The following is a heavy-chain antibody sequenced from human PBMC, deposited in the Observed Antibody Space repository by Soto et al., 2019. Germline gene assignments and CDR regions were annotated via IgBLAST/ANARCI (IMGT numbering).Heavy chain of an antibody. CDR3: ATRAGYCSGGSCYSGY. J-gene: IGHJ4*02. Sequence: GGSLRLSCAASGFAFNSYAMSWVRQAPGKGLEWVSGISASGVGTYYADSVKGRFTISRDNSKNTLYLEMNSLRAEDTAVYYCATRAGYCSGGSCYSGYWGQGTLVTVSS. CDR2: ISASGVGT. CDR1: GFAFNSYA. V-gene: IGHV3-23*01. D-gene: IGHD2-15*01.